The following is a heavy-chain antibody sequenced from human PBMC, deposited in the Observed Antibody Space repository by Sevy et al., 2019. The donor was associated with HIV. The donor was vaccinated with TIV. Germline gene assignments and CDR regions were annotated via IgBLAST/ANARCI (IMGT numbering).Heavy chain of an antibody. J-gene: IGHJ6*03. Sequence: GGSLRLSCAASGFTFSSYWMSWVRQAPGKGLEWVATIKQDGSEKYYVDSVKGRFTISRDNAKNSLYLQMNSLRAEDTAVYYCAREGCSSTSCYGENYYYYYMDVWGKGTTVTVSS. CDR3: AREGCSSTSCYGENYYYYYMDV. CDR2: IKQDGSEK. V-gene: IGHV3-7*01. CDR1: GFTFSSYW. D-gene: IGHD2-2*01.